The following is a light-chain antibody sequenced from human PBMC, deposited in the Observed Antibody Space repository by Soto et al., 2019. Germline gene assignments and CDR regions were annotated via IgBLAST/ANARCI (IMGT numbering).Light chain of an antibody. CDR1: SSDVGGYND. Sequence: QSALTQPPSASGSPGQSVTISCTGTSSDVGGYNDVSWYQQHPGQAPKIMIYEVTKRPSGVPDRFSGSKSGNTASLTVSGLQAEEEADYYCSSFGGSNNYVFGTGTQLTVL. J-gene: IGLJ1*01. CDR2: EVT. V-gene: IGLV2-8*01. CDR3: SSFGGSNNYV.